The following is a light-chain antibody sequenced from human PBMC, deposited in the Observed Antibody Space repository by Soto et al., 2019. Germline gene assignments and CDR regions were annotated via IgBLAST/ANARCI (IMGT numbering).Light chain of an antibody. V-gene: IGKV1-39*01. Sequence: DIQMTQSPSSLSASVGDRVTITCRASQSIRRFLNWYQQKPGKAPKLLIYGASSLQSGVPSRFSGSGAGTDFTLTISSLQPEDFATYYCHQSDSTRGFGQGTKREIK. CDR3: HQSDSTRG. J-gene: IGKJ2*03. CDR2: GAS. CDR1: QSIRRF.